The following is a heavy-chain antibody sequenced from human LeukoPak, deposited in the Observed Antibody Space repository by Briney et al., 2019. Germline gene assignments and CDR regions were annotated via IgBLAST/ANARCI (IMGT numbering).Heavy chain of an antibody. V-gene: IGHV4-34*01. CDR2: INHSGST. CDR3: ARSDFWSGYSLDY. D-gene: IGHD3-3*01. Sequence: SETLSLTCAVYGGSFSGYYWSWIRQPPGKGLEWIGEINHSGSTNYNPSLKSQVTISVDTSKNQFSLKLSSVTAADTAVYYCARSDFWSGYSLDYWGQGTLVTVSS. J-gene: IGHJ4*02. CDR1: GGSFSGYY.